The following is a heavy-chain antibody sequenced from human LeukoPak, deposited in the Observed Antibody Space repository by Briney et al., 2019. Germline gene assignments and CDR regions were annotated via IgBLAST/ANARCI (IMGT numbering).Heavy chain of an antibody. Sequence: TGGSLRLSCTASGFTFSSYEMNRVRQAPGKGLEWVSYISSSGSSIYYADSVKGRFTISRDNAKNSLYLQMNSLRAEDTAVYHCVRQYYYGSGSYLWAPDYWGQGTLATVSS. V-gene: IGHV3-48*03. CDR1: GFTFSSYE. CDR3: VRQYYYGSGSYLWAPDY. J-gene: IGHJ4*02. D-gene: IGHD3-10*01. CDR2: ISSSGSSI.